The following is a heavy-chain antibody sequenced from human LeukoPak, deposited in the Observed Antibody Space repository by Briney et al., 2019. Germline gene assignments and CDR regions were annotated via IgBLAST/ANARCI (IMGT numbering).Heavy chain of an antibody. CDR1: GFTFSSYA. CDR3: AKGNYIVVVPAAVPEY. D-gene: IGHD2-2*02. Sequence: GGSLRLSCAASGFTFSSYAMSWVRQAPGKGLEWVSAISGSGGSPYYADSVKGRFTISRDNSKNTLYLQMSSLRAEDTAVYYCAKGNYIVVVPAAVPEYWGQGTLVTVSS. J-gene: IGHJ4*02. CDR2: ISGSGGSP. V-gene: IGHV3-23*01.